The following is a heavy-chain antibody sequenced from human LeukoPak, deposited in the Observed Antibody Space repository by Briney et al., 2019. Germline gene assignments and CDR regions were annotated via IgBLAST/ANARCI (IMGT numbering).Heavy chain of an antibody. CDR3: ARRGDY. V-gene: IGHV4-34*01. J-gene: IGHJ4*02. CDR2: INHSGST. CDR1: GGSFSGYY. Sequence: SETLSLTCAVYGGSFSGYYWSWIRQPPGKGLEWIGEINHSGSTNYNPSLKSRVTISVDTSKNQFSLKLSSVTAAETAVYYCARRGDYWGQGTLVTVSS.